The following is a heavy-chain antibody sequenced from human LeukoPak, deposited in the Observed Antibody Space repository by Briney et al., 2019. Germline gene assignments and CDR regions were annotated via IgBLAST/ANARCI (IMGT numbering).Heavy chain of an antibody. V-gene: IGHV3-48*02. CDR3: AREIITMGFNWFDP. CDR2: ISSSSSMI. J-gene: IGHJ5*02. D-gene: IGHD3-3*01. Sequence: PGGSLRLSCSASGFTFSYYAMHWVRQAPGRGLEWVSYISSSSSMIYYADSVKGRFTISRDNARNSLYLQMNGLRDEDTAVYYCAREIITMGFNWFDPWGQGTLVTVSS. CDR1: GFTFSYYA.